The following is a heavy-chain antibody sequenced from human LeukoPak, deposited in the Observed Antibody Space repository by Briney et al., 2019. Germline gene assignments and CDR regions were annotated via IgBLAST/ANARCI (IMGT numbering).Heavy chain of an antibody. CDR2: TYYRSKWYT. V-gene: IGHV6-1*01. CDR3: VRLIGDSWLDY. D-gene: IGHD6-13*01. J-gene: IGHJ4*02. Sequence: SQTLSLTCTISGDGVSSNIVTWDWIRQSPSRGLEWLGRTYYRSKWYTDYAESVRSRITISPDTFKNQLSLQLNSVTPEDTAVYYCVRLIGDSWLDYWGQGTLVTVSS. CDR1: GDGVSSNIVT.